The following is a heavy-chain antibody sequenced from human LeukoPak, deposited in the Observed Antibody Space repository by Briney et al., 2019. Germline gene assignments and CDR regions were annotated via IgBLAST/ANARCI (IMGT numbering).Heavy chain of an antibody. CDR1: GGTFSSYA. Sequence: ASVKVSCKASGGTFSSYAISWVRQAPGQGLEWMGGIIPIFGTANYAQKFQGRVTITADASTSTAYMELSSLRSEDTAVYYCARRRATPSEYYYYYGMDVWGQGTTVTVSS. D-gene: IGHD1-26*01. CDR3: ARRRATPSEYYYYYGMDV. J-gene: IGHJ6*02. V-gene: IGHV1-69*13. CDR2: IIPIFGTA.